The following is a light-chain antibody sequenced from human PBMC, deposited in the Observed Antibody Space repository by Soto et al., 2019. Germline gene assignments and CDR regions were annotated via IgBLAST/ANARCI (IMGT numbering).Light chain of an antibody. CDR2: AAS. CDR3: QQYNSYSPLT. Sequence: IHVTQAPPTLSASIGDGVTITCRASQSISSYLNWYQQKPGKAPKLLIYAASSLQSGVPSRFSGSGSGTEFTLTISFLQPDDFATYYCQQYNSYSPLTLGGGTRLEI. CDR1: QSISSY. J-gene: IGKJ5*01. V-gene: IGKV1-5*01.